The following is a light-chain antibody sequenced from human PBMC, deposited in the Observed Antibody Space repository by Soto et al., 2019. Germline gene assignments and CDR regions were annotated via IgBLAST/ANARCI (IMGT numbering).Light chain of an antibody. CDR1: QSVSSSF. CDR2: GAS. CDR3: QQYNNWPIT. J-gene: IGKJ5*01. Sequence: EIVLTQSPGPLSLSPGERATLSCRSSQSVSSSFLGWYQQKPGQAPRLLIYGASSRATGIPDRFSGSGSGTDCTLTISRLQSEDVAVYYCQQYNNWPITFGQGTRLEIK. V-gene: IGKV3-20*01.